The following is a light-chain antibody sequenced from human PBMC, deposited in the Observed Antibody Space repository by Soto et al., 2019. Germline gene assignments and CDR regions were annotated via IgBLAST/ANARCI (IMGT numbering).Light chain of an antibody. J-gene: IGLJ3*02. CDR3: QVWDTSDHPNWV. CDR1: NIGSNS. V-gene: IGLV3-21*02. CDR2: DDS. Sequence: SYELTQPPSGSVAPGQTAMGTCGGNNIGSNSVHWYQQKPGQAPVLVVYDDSDRPSGIPERFSGSNSGNTATLTISRVEAGDEADYYCQVWDTSDHPNWVFGGGTKLTVL.